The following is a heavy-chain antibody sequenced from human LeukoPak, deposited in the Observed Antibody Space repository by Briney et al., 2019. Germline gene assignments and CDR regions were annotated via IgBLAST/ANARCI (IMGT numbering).Heavy chain of an antibody. CDR2: IIPMYGAV. D-gene: IGHD3-22*01. CDR3: VRDYDSSGPQKDYLDF. Sequence: ASVTVTCKALRGTFSSYAISWVRPPPAQGLEWMGRIIPMYGAVDSAQRFQGRLTITADKSTGTAFMELSSLRSDDMGLYFCVRDYDSSGPQKDYLDFWGEGTLVTVAS. J-gene: IGHJ4*02. V-gene: IGHV1-69*06. CDR1: RGTFSSYA.